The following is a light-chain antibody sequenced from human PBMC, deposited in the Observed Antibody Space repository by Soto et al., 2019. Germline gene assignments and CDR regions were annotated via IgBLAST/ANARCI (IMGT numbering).Light chain of an antibody. CDR1: QSLLDSEDGYTY. V-gene: IGKV2-40*01. CDR3: MQRIDFPRT. CDR2: TLS. J-gene: IGKJ1*01. Sequence: EIVLTQTPLSLPVTPGEPASISCRSSQSLLDSEDGYTYLDWYLQKPGQSPQVLIHTLSYRASGVLDRFSGSGSGTDFTLKISRVEAEDVGLYSCMQRIDFPRTFGQGIKVEIK.